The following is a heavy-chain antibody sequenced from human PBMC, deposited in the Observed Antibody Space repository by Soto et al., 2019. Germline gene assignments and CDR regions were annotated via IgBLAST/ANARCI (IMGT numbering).Heavy chain of an antibody. D-gene: IGHD3-3*01. CDR3: AKYPHCTIFGVVTALGCMDV. J-gene: IGHJ6*02. CDR2: ISGSGGST. Sequence: PGGSLRLSCAASGFTFSSYAMSWVRQAPGKGLEWVAAISGSGGSTYYADSVKGRFTISRDTSKNTLYLQMNSMRAEDTAVYYCAKYPHCTIFGVVTALGCMDVWGQGTTVTVSS. CDR1: GFTFSSYA. V-gene: IGHV3-23*01.